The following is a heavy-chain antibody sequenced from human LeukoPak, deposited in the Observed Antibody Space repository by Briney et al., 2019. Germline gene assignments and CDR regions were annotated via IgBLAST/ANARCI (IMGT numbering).Heavy chain of an antibody. V-gene: IGHV1-46*01. CDR2: ISRTGDSI. CDR1: GYTFANYC. D-gene: IGHD4-17*01. Sequence: ASVKVSCKASGYTFANYCIHWVRQAPGQGLEWMGKISRTGDSISYAQRFRDRVTMTTDTSTITVYMELSNLRSEDTSVYYCARGSVTTDASFDYWGQGTLVTVSS. J-gene: IGHJ4*02. CDR3: ARGSVTTDASFDY.